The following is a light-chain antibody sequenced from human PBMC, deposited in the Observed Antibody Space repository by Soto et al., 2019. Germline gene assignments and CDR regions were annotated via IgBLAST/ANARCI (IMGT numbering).Light chain of an antibody. Sequence: EIVWTQSPGTLSLSPGERATLSCRASQSVSSSSLAWYQQRPGQAPRLLIYGASIRATDIPDRFSGSGSGTDFTLSISRLEPEDVAVYYCQQYGSSPLTFGGGTKVDIK. J-gene: IGKJ4*01. CDR1: QSVSSSS. CDR2: GAS. CDR3: QQYGSSPLT. V-gene: IGKV3-20*01.